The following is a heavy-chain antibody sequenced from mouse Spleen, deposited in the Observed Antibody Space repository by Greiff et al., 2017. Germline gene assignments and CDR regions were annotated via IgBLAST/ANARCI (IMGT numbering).Heavy chain of an antibody. J-gene: IGHJ3*01. D-gene: IGHD1-1*01. Sequence: EVKLVESGPGMVKPSQSLSLTCTVTGYSITSGYDWHWIRHFPGNKLEWMGYISYSGSTNYNPSLKSRISITHDTSKNHFFLKLNSVTTEDTATYYCAREDYGSSSWFAYWGQGTLVTVSA. V-gene: IGHV3-1*01. CDR2: ISYSGST. CDR3: AREDYGSSSWFAY. CDR1: GYSITSGYD.